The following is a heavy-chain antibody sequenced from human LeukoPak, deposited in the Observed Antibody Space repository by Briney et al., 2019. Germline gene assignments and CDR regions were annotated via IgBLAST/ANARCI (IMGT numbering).Heavy chain of an antibody. CDR2: INPNSGGT. V-gene: IGHV1-2*02. Sequence: ASVKVSCKASGYTFTGYYMHWVRQAPGQGLEWMGWINPNSGGTNYAQKFQGRVTMTTDTSTSTAYMELWSLRSDDTAVYYCARVRDNDYGDFWGQGTLVTVS. CDR1: GYTFTGYY. D-gene: IGHD2-15*01. J-gene: IGHJ4*02. CDR3: ARVRDNDYGDF.